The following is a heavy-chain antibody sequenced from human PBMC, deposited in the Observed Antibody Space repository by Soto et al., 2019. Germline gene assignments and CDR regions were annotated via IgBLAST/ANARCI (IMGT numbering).Heavy chain of an antibody. CDR1: GFTFSNYA. Sequence: QPGGSLRLSCAASGFTFSNYAMTWVRQAPGKGLEYVSSITGSGGFTYYADSVKGRFTISRDNSKNTLYVQMNSLRVEDTAIYYCAKCGLSNTCGPTGFDPCGQGTLVTVSS. J-gene: IGHJ5*02. CDR3: AKCGLSNTCGPTGFDP. D-gene: IGHD2-2*01. CDR2: ITGSGGFT. V-gene: IGHV3-23*01.